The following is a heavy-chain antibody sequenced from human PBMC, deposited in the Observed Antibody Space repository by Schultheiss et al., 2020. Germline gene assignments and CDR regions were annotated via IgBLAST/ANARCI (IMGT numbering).Heavy chain of an antibody. D-gene: IGHD3-16*01. Sequence: SETLSLTCTVSGGSISSGSYYWSWIRQPAGKGLEWIGRIYTSGSTNYNPSLKSRVTISVDTSKNHFSLKLSSVTAADTAVYYCARVSRYAFDYWGQGTLVTVSS. CDR1: GGSISSGSYY. V-gene: IGHV4-61*02. CDR3: ARVSRYAFDY. J-gene: IGHJ4*02. CDR2: IYTSGST.